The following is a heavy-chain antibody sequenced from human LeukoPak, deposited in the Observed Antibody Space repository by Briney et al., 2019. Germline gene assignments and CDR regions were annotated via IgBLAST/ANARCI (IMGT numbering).Heavy chain of an antibody. V-gene: IGHV3-7*01. CDR1: GFAFSSYW. Sequence: GGSLRPSCAVSGFAFSSYWMTWVRQAPGKGLEWVANIKEDGSEVYYVDSVMGRFTISRDNAKNSLYLQMNSLRAEDTAVYYCARGPIDYWGQGTLVTVSS. CDR2: IKEDGSEV. CDR3: ARGPIDY. J-gene: IGHJ4*02.